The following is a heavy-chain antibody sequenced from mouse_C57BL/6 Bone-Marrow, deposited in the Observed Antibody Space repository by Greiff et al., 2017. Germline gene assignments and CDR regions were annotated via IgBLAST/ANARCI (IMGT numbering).Heavy chain of an antibody. CDR1: GFTFSSYA. J-gene: IGHJ4*01. Sequence: DVQLVESGGGLVKPGGSLKLSCAASGFTFSSYAMSWVRQTPEKRLEWVATISDGGSYTYYPDNVKGRFTLSRDTAKNNLYLQMSHLKSEDTAMYYCARDLDGYAMDYWGQGTSVTVSS. CDR2: ISDGGSYT. CDR3: ARDLDGYAMDY. V-gene: IGHV5-4*01.